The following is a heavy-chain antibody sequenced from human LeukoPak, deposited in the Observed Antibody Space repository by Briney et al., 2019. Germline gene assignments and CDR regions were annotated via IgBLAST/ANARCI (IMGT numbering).Heavy chain of an antibody. CDR2: INTDGNST. CDR3: ARELASGD. Sequence: PGGSLRLSCAASGSSFSTYWMHWVRQAPGKGLVWVSQINTDGNSTTYADSVKGRFTVSRDNAKNTLYLQMNSLRAEDTAVYYCARELASGDWGQGTLVTVSP. V-gene: IGHV3-74*01. D-gene: IGHD6-13*01. J-gene: IGHJ4*02. CDR1: GSSFSTYW.